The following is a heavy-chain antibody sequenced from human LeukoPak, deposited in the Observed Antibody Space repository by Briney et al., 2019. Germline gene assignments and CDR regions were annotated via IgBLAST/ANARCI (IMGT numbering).Heavy chain of an antibody. CDR3: ATWPYGSGSYGGIDY. CDR2: ITGSSSNI. J-gene: IGHJ4*02. Sequence: GGSLRLSCAASGFTFSIYAMSWVRQTPGKRLEWVSYITGSSSNILYADSVKGRFTISRDNAKNSLYLQMNSLRAEDTAFYHCATWPYGSGSYGGIDYWGQGTLVTVSS. CDR1: GFTFSIYA. D-gene: IGHD3-10*01. V-gene: IGHV3-48*04.